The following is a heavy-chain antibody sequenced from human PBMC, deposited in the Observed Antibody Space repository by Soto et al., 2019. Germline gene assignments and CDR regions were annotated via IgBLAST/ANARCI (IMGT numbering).Heavy chain of an antibody. J-gene: IGHJ4*02. Sequence: SETRPLTWTVSGGSISSSSYYRGWIRQPPEKGLEWIGSIYYSGSTYYNPSLKSRVTISVDTSKNHFSLKLSSVTAADTAVYYCVRLKPDYYGLGSHLRIWSQGTLVTVSS. D-gene: IGHD3-10*01. CDR3: VRLKPDYYGLGSHLRI. CDR1: GGSISSSSYY. V-gene: IGHV4-39*01. CDR2: IYYSGST.